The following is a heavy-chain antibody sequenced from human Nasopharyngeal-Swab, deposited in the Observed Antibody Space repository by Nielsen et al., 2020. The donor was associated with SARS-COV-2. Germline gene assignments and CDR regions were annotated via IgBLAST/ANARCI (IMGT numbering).Heavy chain of an antibody. CDR2: IKQDGSEK. CDR1: GFTFSGYW. CDR3: ARGRGYYDSSGYYYYFDY. D-gene: IGHD3-22*01. Sequence: GESLKISCAASGFTFSGYWMSWVRQAPGKGLEWVANIKQDGSEKYYVDSVKGRFTISRDNAKNSLYLQMNSLRAEDTAVYYCARGRGYYDSSGYYYYFDYWGQGTLVTVSS. V-gene: IGHV3-7*01. J-gene: IGHJ4*02.